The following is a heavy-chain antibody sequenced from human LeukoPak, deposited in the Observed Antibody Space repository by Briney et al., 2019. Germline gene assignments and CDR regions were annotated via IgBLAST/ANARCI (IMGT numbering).Heavy chain of an antibody. CDR3: ARESPHTFYFDY. J-gene: IGHJ4*02. V-gene: IGHV1-46*01. D-gene: IGHD3-16*01. CDR1: VYSFTTYH. CDR2: IKDSGTS. Sequence: GASVNVSCKASVYSFTTYHIHWVRQAPGQGLEWMGIIKDSGTSIYPQKFQGRVTMTMDTSTSTVYMEVSSLRSEDTAVYYCARESPHTFYFDYWGQGTLVTVSS.